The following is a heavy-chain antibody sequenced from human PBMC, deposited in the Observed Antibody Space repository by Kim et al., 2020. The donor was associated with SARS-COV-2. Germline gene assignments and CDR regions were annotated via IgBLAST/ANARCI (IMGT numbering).Heavy chain of an antibody. D-gene: IGHD2-2*01. CDR2: ISGSGGST. J-gene: IGHJ3*02. V-gene: IGHV3-23*01. CDR1: GFTFSSYA. CDR3: AKDLHQYQLLSTPNAFDI. Sequence: GGSLRLSCAASGFTFSSYAMSWVRQAPGKGLEWVSAISGSGGSTYYADSVKGRFTISRDNSKNTLYLQMNSLRAEDTAVYYCAKDLHQYQLLSTPNAFDIWGQGTMVTVSS.